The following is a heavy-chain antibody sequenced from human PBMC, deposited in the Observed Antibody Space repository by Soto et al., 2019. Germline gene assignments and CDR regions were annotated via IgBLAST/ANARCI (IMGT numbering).Heavy chain of an antibody. V-gene: IGHV1-69*01. CDR3: ARSQGSSTSLEIYYYYYYGMDV. CDR2: NIPISGTA. Sequence: QVQLVQSGAEVKKPGSSVKVSCKASGGTFSSYAISWVRQAPGQGLEWMGGNIPISGTANYAQKFQGRVTITADESTSTVYMGLSSLRSEDTAVYFCARSQGSSTSLEIYYYYYYGMDVWGQGTTVTVSS. J-gene: IGHJ6*02. D-gene: IGHD2-2*01. CDR1: GGTFSSYA.